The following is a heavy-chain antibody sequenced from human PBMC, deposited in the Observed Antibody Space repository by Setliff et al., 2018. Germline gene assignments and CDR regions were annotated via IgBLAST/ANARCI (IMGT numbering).Heavy chain of an antibody. D-gene: IGHD3-22*01. CDR2: IYYSGST. V-gene: IGHV4-61*01. CDR1: GGSISSGSYY. J-gene: IGHJ3*02. Sequence: SETLSLTCTVSGGSISSGSYYWSWIRQHPGKGLEWIGYIYYSGSTYYNPSLKSRVTLSVDTSKNKLSLRLTSVTAADTALYYCARGLHDTSDDYYVGAFDMWGLGTKVTVSS. CDR3: ARGLHDTSDDYYVGAFDM.